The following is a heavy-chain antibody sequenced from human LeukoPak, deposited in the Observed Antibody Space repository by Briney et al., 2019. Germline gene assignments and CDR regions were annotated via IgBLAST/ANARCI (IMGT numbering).Heavy chain of an antibody. J-gene: IGHJ6*03. D-gene: IGHD2-15*01. V-gene: IGHV3-23*01. CDR2: ISGSGGST. CDR1: GFTFSSYA. Sequence: PGGSLRLSCAASGFTFSSYAMSWVRQAPGKGLEWVSAISGSGGSTYYADSVKGRFTISRDNSKNTLYLQMNSLRAEDTAVYYCAKRRGCSGGSCHLPSYYYYMDVWGKGTTVTVSS. CDR3: AKRRGCSGGSCHLPSYYYYMDV.